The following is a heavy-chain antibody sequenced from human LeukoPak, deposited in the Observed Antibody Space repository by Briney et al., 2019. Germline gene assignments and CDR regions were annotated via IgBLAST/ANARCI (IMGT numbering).Heavy chain of an antibody. CDR3: ARETARTMFDY. Sequence: ASVNVSCKASVCAFSTYTFNWVRQAPGQGPEWMGGVIPTFGKTDYAQKFRGRLTITADKSTSTAYMELSSLRSDDTAFYYCARETARTMFDYWGQGTLVTVSS. CDR1: VCAFSTYT. V-gene: IGHV1-69*06. CDR2: VIPTFGKT. J-gene: IGHJ4*02. D-gene: IGHD1-14*01.